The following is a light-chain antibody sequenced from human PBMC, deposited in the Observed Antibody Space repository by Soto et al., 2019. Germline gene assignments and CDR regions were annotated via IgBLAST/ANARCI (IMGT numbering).Light chain of an antibody. CDR3: SSYTSSSIVV. J-gene: IGLJ2*01. CDR2: DVS. CDR1: SRDVGAYNY. V-gene: IGLV2-14*01. Sequence: QSVLTQPASVSGSPGQSITISCTGTSRDVGAYNYVSWYQQYPGRAPKLIIYDVSNRPSGDSNRFSGSKSGNMASLTISGLQAEDEADYYCSSYTSSSIVVFGGGTKLTVL.